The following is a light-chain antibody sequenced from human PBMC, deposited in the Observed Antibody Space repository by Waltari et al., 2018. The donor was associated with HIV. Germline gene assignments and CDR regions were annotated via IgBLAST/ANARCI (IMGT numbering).Light chain of an antibody. V-gene: IGLV3-1*01. CDR2: ERN. CDR1: RLAVQL. Sequence: YDVSQSDPVSVSPGQRVPISCVGDRLAVQLVTWYQLKPGRSPQMVIDERNRRASGIPDRFSASKSGNTATLTIRGIQPADEGQYFCQAWDNTIAVFGGGT. CDR3: QAWDNTIAV. J-gene: IGLJ2*01.